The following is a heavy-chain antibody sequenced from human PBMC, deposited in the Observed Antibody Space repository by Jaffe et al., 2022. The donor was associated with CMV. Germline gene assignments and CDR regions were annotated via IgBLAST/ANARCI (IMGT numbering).Heavy chain of an antibody. V-gene: IGHV3-9*01. CDR1: GFTFDDYA. CDR2: ISWNSGSI. Sequence: EVQLVESGGGLVQPGRSLRLSCAASGFTFDDYAMHWVRQAPGKGLEWVSGISWNSGSIGYADSVKGRFTISRDNAKNSLYLQMNSLRAEDTALYYCAKDQSITVTSNWYFDLWGRGTLVTVSS. J-gene: IGHJ2*01. D-gene: IGHD4-17*01. CDR3: AKDQSITVTSNWYFDL.